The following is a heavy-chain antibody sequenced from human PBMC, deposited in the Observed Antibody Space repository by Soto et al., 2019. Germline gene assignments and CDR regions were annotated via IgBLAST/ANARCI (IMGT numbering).Heavy chain of an antibody. D-gene: IGHD2-8*01. CDR3: TRDLDMVLMVYADY. CDR1: GFTFNNAL. Sequence: GGSIRLSCAACGFTFNNALVSWVRKDPGKGLEWVGRMKRKPDAGTTDYAAPVKGRFTISRDDSKNPLYLQMNSLKTEDTAVYYCTRDLDMVLMVYADYWGQGILVTVSS. V-gene: IGHV3-15*01. J-gene: IGHJ4*02. CDR2: MKRKPDAGTT.